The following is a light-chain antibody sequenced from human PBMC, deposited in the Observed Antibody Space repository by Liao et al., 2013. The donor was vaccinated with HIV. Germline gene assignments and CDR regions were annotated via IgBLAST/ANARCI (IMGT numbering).Light chain of an antibody. CDR3: QTWDSSNMI. CDR1: KLGAKY. V-gene: IGLV3-1*01. Sequence: SYELTQPPSVSVSPGQTATITCSGEKLGAKYACWYQQQPGRSPVLVMFQDNRRPSGIPERFSGSQSGNTATLTISGTQTLDEADYYCQTWDSSNMIFGGGTKLTVL. CDR2: QDN. J-gene: IGLJ2*01.